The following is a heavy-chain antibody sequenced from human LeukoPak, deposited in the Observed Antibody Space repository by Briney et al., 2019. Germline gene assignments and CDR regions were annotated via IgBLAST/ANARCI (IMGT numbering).Heavy chain of an antibody. CDR3: AKVGYYGSGTLGVFDY. D-gene: IGHD3-10*01. CDR2: INTDGSRI. CDR1: GFTFNDYW. V-gene: IGHV3-74*01. Sequence: GGSLRLSCAASGFTFNDYWMHWVRQAPGQGLVWVSRINTDGSRIYYADSVKGRFTISRDNAKNTLYLQMNSLRAEDTAVYYCAKVGYYGSGTLGVFDYWGQGTLVTVSS. J-gene: IGHJ4*02.